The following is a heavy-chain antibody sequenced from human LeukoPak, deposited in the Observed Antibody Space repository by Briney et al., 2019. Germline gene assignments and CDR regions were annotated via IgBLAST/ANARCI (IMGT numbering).Heavy chain of an antibody. D-gene: IGHD2-15*01. CDR1: GGTFSSYT. Sequence: EASVKVSCKASGGTFSSYTISWVRQAPGQGLEWMGRIIPILGIANYAQKFQGRVTITADKSTSTAYIELSSLRSEDTAVSYCARDAYCSGGSCYNDYWGQGTLVTVSS. CDR2: IIPILGIA. CDR3: ARDAYCSGGSCYNDY. J-gene: IGHJ4*02. V-gene: IGHV1-69*04.